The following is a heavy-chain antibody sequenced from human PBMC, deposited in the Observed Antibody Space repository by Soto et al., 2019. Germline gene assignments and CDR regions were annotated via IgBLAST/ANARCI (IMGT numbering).Heavy chain of an antibody. V-gene: IGHV3-74*01. CDR3: ARGPDYGGNWVDNWFDP. J-gene: IGHJ5*02. CDR2: INSDGSST. D-gene: IGHD4-17*01. Sequence: GESLKISCAASGFTFSSYWMHWVRQAPGKGLVWVSRINSDGSSTSYADSVKGRFTISRDNAKNTLYLQMNSLRAEDTAVYYCARGPDYGGNWVDNWFDPWGQGTLVTVSS. CDR1: GFTFSSYW.